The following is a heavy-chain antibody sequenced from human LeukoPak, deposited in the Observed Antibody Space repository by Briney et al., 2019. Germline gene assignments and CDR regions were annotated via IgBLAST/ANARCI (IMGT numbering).Heavy chain of an antibody. Sequence: SETLSLTCTVSGGSISSHYWGWIRQPPGQGLEWIGCIYYSGSTNYNPSLKSRVTISVDTSKNQFSLKLSSVTAADTAVYYCARDLVLENGVGWFDPWGQGTLVTVSS. CDR3: ARDLVLENGVGWFDP. D-gene: IGHD5-24*01. J-gene: IGHJ5*02. CDR1: GGSISSHY. CDR2: IYYSGST. V-gene: IGHV4-59*11.